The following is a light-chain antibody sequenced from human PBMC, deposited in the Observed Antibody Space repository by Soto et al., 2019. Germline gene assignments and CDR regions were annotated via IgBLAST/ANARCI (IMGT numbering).Light chain of an antibody. J-gene: IGKJ3*01. CDR2: GAS. CDR3: QQYGSSSFT. V-gene: IGKV3-20*01. CDR1: QRVSSIY. Sequence: EIVLTQSPGTLSLSPGERATLSCRASQRVSSIYLAWYQQKPGQAPRLLIYGASSRATGIPDRFSGSGSGTDFTLTISRLDPEDFAVYYCQQYGSSSFTFGPGTKVDI.